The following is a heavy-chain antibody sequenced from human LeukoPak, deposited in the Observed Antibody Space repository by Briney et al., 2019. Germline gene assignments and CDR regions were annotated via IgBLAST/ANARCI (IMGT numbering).Heavy chain of an antibody. J-gene: IGHJ4*02. CDR1: GGSISSYY. CDR3: ARGRRGYSYGSLDY. D-gene: IGHD5-18*01. Sequence: PSETLSLTCTVSGGSISSYYWSWIRQPPGKGLEWIGYIYYSGSTNYNPSLKSRVTISVDTSKSQFSLKLSSVTAADTAVYYCARGRRGYSYGSLDYWGQGTLVTVSS. CDR2: IYYSGST. V-gene: IGHV4-59*01.